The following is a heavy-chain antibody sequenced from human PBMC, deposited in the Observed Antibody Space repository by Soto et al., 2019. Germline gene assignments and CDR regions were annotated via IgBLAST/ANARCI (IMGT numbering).Heavy chain of an antibody. CDR2: IYYSGSA. CDR1: GGSISSYD. V-gene: IGHV4-59*08. D-gene: IGHD3-10*01. J-gene: IGHJ6*02. CDR3: ARHMRWFEETSNYYAMDV. Sequence: SETLSLTCTVSGGSISSYDWSWIRQTPGKGLQYIGYIYYSGSANYNPSLKSRVTISDDTSTNQIFLTLTSVTAADTAVYYCARHMRWFEETSNYYAMDVWGRGTTVTVS.